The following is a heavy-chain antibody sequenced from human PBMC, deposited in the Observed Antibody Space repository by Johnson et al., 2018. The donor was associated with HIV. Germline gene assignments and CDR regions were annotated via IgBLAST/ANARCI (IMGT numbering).Heavy chain of an antibody. J-gene: IGHJ3*02. CDR2: ISWDSGRI. Sequence: QVQLVESGGGVVQPGGSLTLSCAASGFTFSRYGMHWVRQAPGKGLQWVSGISWDSGRIGYTDSVKDRFTISRDNSKNTLYLQMNSLRAEDTAVYYCARGSWSSGSYGIWYAFDIWGQGTMVTVSS. CDR3: ARGSWSSGSYGIWYAFDI. D-gene: IGHD1-26*01. V-gene: IGHV3-NL1*01. CDR1: GFTFSRYG.